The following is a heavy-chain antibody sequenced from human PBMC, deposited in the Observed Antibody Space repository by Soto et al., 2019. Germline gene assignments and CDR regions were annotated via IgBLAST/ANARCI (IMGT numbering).Heavy chain of an antibody. CDR3: TSYDFVNGSGK. CDR1: GGTFSGYT. J-gene: IGHJ4*02. CDR2: IIPIFDTV. D-gene: IGHD3-3*01. V-gene: IGHV1-69*14. Sequence: QVQLVQSGSEVRKPGSSVKVSCRSSGGTFSGYTISWVRQAPGQGLEWLGGIIPIFDTVNYAQKLQGRLTINADNSTTTAYMELSGLRYEDTAMYYCTSYDFVNGSGKWGQGTLVTVSS.